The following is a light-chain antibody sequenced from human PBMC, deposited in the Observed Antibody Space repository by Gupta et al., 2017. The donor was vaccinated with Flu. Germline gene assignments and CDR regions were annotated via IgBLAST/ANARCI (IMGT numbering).Light chain of an antibody. CDR1: HSISRN. J-gene: IGKJ4*01. Sequence: EIVMTQSPDALSVSPGERATLSCRASHSISRNLAWYQQSPGQPPRLLLYGATTRATGVPARFRGSGYGTEFTLTITSRQPEDLAVYYCQLYNQWPSHTFGRGTTVEI. CDR2: GAT. CDR3: QLYNQWPSHT. V-gene: IGKV3-15*01.